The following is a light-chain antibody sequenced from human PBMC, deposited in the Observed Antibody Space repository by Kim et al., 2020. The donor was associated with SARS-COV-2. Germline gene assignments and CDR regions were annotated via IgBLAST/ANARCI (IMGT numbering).Light chain of an antibody. Sequence: EIVLTQSPGTLSLSPGERATLSCRASQSVKSNYLAWYQQRPGQAPRLLIYTASNRATGIPDRFSGSGSGTDFTLTISRLEPEDFAVYYCQQYGSSHTFGQGTELEIK. J-gene: IGKJ2*01. V-gene: IGKV3-20*01. CDR2: TAS. CDR3: QQYGSSHT. CDR1: QSVKSNY.